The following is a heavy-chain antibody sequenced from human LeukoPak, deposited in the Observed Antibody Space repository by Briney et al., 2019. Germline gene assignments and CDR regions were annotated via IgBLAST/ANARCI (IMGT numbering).Heavy chain of an antibody. J-gene: IGHJ4*02. Sequence: PGGSLRLSCAASGFTFSSYSMNWVRQAPGKGLEWVSSISSSSSYIYYADSVKGRFTISRDNAKNSLYLQMNSLRAKDTAVYYCARDYSSPGNFDYWGQGTLVTVSS. D-gene: IGHD6-13*01. CDR2: ISSSSSYI. CDR1: GFTFSSYS. V-gene: IGHV3-21*01. CDR3: ARDYSSPGNFDY.